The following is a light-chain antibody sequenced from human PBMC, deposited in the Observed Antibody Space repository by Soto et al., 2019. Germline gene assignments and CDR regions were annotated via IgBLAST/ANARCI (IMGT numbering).Light chain of an antibody. CDR1: SSDVGGWPH. Sequence: QSALTQPASVSASPGQSITISCAGTSSDVGGWPHVSWYQQHPGKAPKLVIYEVSNRPSGVSSRFSGSKSGSTASLTISGLQAEDEADYYCASWDGNLNGGVFGGGTKLTVL. CDR2: EVS. J-gene: IGLJ3*02. CDR3: ASWDGNLNGGV. V-gene: IGLV2-14*01.